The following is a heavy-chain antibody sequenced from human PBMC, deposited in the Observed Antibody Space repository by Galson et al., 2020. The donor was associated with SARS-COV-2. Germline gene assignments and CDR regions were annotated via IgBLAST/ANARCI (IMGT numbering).Heavy chain of an antibody. Sequence: GESLKISCAASGFTFSSYGMHWVRQAPGKGLEWVAVISYDGSNKYYADSVKGRFTISRDNSKNTLYLQMNSLRAEDTAVYYCAKDWHFYDFWSGYLYSGTYYYYGMDVWGQGTTVTVSS. D-gene: IGHD3-3*01. J-gene: IGHJ6*02. CDR2: ISYDGSNK. V-gene: IGHV3-30*18. CDR1: GFTFSSYG. CDR3: AKDWHFYDFWSGYLYSGTYYYYGMDV.